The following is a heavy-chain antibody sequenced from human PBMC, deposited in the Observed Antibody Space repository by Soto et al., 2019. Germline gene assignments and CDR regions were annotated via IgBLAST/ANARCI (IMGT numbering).Heavy chain of an antibody. CDR3: ARAAVAAADLDY. CDR2: INPSGGST. CDR1: GYTFTSYY. Sequence: QVQLVQSGAEVKKPGASVKVSCKASGYTFTSYYMHWVRQAPGQGLEWMGIINPSGGSTSYAQKFQGRVTMTRDTATSTVYMELSSLRSEDTAGYYCARAAVAAADLDYWGQGTLVTVSS. D-gene: IGHD6-13*01. J-gene: IGHJ4*02. V-gene: IGHV1-46*01.